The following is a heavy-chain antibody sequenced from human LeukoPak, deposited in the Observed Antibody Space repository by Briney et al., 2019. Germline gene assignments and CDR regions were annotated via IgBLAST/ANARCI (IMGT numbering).Heavy chain of an antibody. J-gene: IGHJ6*03. Sequence: ASVKVSCKVSGYTFTGYYLHWVRQAPGQGLEWMAWINPNSGGTNYAQNFQGRVTMTRDTSISTAYMDLSRLRSDDTAVYYCARGRSGSYYGFYYYYMVVWGRRTTVTVSS. CDR3: ARGRSGSYYGFYYYYMVV. D-gene: IGHD1-26*01. CDR1: GYTFTGYY. V-gene: IGHV1-2*02. CDR2: INPNSGGT.